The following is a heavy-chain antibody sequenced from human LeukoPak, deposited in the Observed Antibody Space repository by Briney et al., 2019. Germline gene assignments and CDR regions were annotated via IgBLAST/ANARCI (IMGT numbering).Heavy chain of an antibody. CDR2: ISGSGSST. D-gene: IGHD5-12*01. V-gene: IGHV3-23*01. CDR3: ARDRGWGMDV. Sequence: GGSLRLSCAASGFAFRYYAMSWVRQAPGKGLEWVSAISGSGSSTYYADSVKGRFTISRDNSKNTLYLQMNSLRAEDTAVYYCARDRGWGMDVWGKGTTVTISS. CDR1: GFAFRYYA. J-gene: IGHJ6*03.